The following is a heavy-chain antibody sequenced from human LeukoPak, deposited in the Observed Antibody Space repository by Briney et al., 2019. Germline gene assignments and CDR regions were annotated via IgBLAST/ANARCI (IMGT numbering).Heavy chain of an antibody. V-gene: IGHV1-8*01. Sequence: ASVKVSCKASGYTFTSYDINWVRQATGQGLEWMGWMNPNSGNTGYAQKFQGRVTMTRYTSISTAYMELSSLRSEDTAVYYCARVTVRGVRGVMNYWGQGTLVTVSS. CDR1: GYTFTSYD. D-gene: IGHD3-10*01. J-gene: IGHJ4*02. CDR3: ARVTVRGVRGVMNY. CDR2: MNPNSGNT.